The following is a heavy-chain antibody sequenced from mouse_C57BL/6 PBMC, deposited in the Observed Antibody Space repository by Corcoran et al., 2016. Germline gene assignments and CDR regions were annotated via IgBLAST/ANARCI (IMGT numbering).Heavy chain of an antibody. J-gene: IGHJ2*01. CDR2: INTYSGVP. Sequence: QIQLVQSGPELKKPGETVKISCKASGYTFTTYGMSWVKQAPGKGLKWMGWINTYSGVPTYADDFKGRFAFSLETSASTAYLQINNLKNEDTATYFCARDTTVAHYLDYWGQGTTLTVSS. CDR3: ARDTTVAHYLDY. D-gene: IGHD1-1*01. V-gene: IGHV9-3*01. CDR1: GYTFTTYG.